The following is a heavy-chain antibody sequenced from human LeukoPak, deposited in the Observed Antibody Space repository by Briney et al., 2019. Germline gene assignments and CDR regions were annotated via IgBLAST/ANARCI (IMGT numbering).Heavy chain of an antibody. CDR3: AREFVQGSSLPYFDC. V-gene: IGHV4-4*01. D-gene: IGHD1-26*01. CDR1: GGSISSETW. Sequence: PSGTLSLTCAVSGGSISSETWWSWVRQPPGKGLEWIGEIHHSGSTNSNPSLKSRVAISVDKSKNQFSLRLNSVTAADTAVYCCAREFVQGSSLPYFDCWGQGTLVTVSS. J-gene: IGHJ4*02. CDR2: IHHSGST.